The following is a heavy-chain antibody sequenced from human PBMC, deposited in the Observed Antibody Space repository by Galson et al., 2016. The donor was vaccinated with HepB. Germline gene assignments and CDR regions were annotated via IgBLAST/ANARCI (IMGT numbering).Heavy chain of an antibody. Sequence: SLRLSCAASGFSVGDHYMNWVRQAPGKGLEWVSLLYSGGTTKYADSVKGRFTISRDDSKNTLYLQMSSLRAKDTAFYSCARDPTTVPGNDAFDMWGPGTMVTVSS. CDR2: LYSGGTT. CDR1: GFSVGDHY. CDR3: ARDPTTVPGNDAFDM. V-gene: IGHV3-53*01. D-gene: IGHD6-19*01. J-gene: IGHJ3*02.